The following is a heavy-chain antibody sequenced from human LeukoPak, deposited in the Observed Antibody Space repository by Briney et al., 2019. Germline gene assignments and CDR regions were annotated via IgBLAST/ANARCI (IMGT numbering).Heavy chain of an antibody. CDR1: GYTFTGYY. J-gene: IGHJ6*03. CDR3: ARDKQLDWAHYHYCYMDV. D-gene: IGHD6-13*01. CDR2: INPNSGGT. V-gene: IGHV1-2*02. Sequence: ASVKVSCKAAGYTFTGYYMHWVRQAPGQGLEWMGWINPNSGGTKYAQKFQGRVTITRDTSISTVYIDLSRLRSDDTAVHYCARDKQLDWAHYHYCYMDVWGKGTTVTVSS.